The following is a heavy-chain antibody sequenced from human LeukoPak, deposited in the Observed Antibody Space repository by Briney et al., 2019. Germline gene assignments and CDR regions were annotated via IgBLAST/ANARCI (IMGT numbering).Heavy chain of an antibody. D-gene: IGHD3-9*01. CDR1: GFTFSSYA. Sequence: GSLRLSCAASGFTFSSYAMSWVRQPPGKGLEWVSAISGSGGSTYYADSVKGRFTISRDNSKNTLYLQMNSLRAEDTAVYYCAKGENFDWGYNWFDPWGQGTLVTVSS. CDR3: AKGENFDWGYNWFDP. V-gene: IGHV3-23*01. J-gene: IGHJ5*02. CDR2: ISGSGGST.